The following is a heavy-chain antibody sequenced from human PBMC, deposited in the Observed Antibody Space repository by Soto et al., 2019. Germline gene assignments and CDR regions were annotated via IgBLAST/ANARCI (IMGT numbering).Heavy chain of an antibody. CDR2: IYYSGST. Sequence: PSETLSLTCAVSGGSISSGDYYWSWIRQPPGKGLEWIGYIYYSGSTYYNLSLKSRVTISVDTSKNQFSLKLSSVTSAYTAVYYCARAFDILTRYYFDYWGQGTLVTVS. J-gene: IGHJ4*02. D-gene: IGHD3-9*01. CDR3: ARAFDILTRYYFDY. CDR1: GGSISSGDYY. V-gene: IGHV4-30-4*01.